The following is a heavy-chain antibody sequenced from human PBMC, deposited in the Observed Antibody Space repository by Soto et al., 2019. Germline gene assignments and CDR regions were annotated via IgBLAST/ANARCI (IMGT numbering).Heavy chain of an antibody. V-gene: IGHV4-31*03. Sequence: PSETLSLTCTVSGGSINSGAYYWSWIRQHPGKGLEWIGYIYYSGSTYYNPSLKSRISISVDTSQNQFSLKLSSVTSADTAVYYCARSALSGIIFDFWGPGTLVTVSS. CDR3: ARSALSGIIFDF. CDR2: IYYSGST. CDR1: GGSINSGAYY. J-gene: IGHJ4*02. D-gene: IGHD7-27*01.